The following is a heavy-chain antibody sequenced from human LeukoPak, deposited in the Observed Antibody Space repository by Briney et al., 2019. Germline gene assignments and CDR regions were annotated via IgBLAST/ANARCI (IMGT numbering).Heavy chain of an antibody. D-gene: IGHD6-13*01. CDR3: ARGKEQQLYAFDI. V-gene: IGHV3-33*01. J-gene: IGHJ3*02. CDR2: ICFDGSYK. Sequence: GGSLRLSCAASGFTFSSYGMHWVRQAPGKGLEWVAVICFDGSYKYYADSVKGRFTISRDNSKNTVYLQLDSLSAEDTAVYYCARGKEQQLYAFDIWGQGTMVTVSS. CDR1: GFTFSSYG.